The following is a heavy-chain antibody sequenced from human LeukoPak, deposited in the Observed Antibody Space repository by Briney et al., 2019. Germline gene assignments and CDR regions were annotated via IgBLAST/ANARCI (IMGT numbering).Heavy chain of an antibody. CDR2: INHSGST. J-gene: IGHJ5*02. Sequence: PSETLSLTCAVYGGSFSGYYWSWIRQPPGKGLEWIGEINHSGSTNYNPSLKSRVTIPVDTSKNQFSLKLSSVTAADTAVYYCARTQLWLNWFDPWGQGTLVTVSS. V-gene: IGHV4-34*01. D-gene: IGHD5-18*01. CDR1: GGSFSGYY. CDR3: ARTQLWLNWFDP.